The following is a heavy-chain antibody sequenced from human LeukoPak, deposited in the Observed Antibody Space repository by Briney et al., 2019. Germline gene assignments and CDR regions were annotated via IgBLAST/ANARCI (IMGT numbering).Heavy chain of an antibody. CDR2: IYTSGST. Sequence: SETLSLTCTVSGGSISSYYWSWIRQPPGKGLEWIGYIYTSGSTNYNPSLKSRVTISVDTSKNQFSLKLSSVTAADTAVYYCARPYSSSSFWFDPWGQGTLVTVSS. CDR3: ARPYSSSSFWFDP. CDR1: GGSISSYY. D-gene: IGHD6-6*01. J-gene: IGHJ5*02. V-gene: IGHV4-4*09.